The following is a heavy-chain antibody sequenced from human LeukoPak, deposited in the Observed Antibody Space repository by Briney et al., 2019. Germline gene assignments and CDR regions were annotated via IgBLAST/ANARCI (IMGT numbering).Heavy chain of an antibody. CDR2: IYSGGST. Sequence: GGSLRLSCAASGFTFSTYSMSWLRQAPGKGLEWVSVIYSGGSTYYADSVKGRFTISRDNSKNTLYLQMNSLRAEDTAVYYCATEGQYYDSSGYPTWTFDSWGQGTLVTVSS. CDR3: ATEGQYYDSSGYPTWTFDS. V-gene: IGHV3-66*02. J-gene: IGHJ4*02. CDR1: GFTFSTYS. D-gene: IGHD3-22*01.